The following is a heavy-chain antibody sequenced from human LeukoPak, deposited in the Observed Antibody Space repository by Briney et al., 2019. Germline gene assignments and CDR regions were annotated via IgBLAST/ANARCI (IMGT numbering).Heavy chain of an antibody. Sequence: ASVKVSCKASGYTFTSYDINWVRQATGQGLEWVGWMNPNSGNTGYAQKFQGRVTITRNTSISTAYMELSSLRSEDTAVYYCARGPPYDFWSGYYLDWFDPWGQGTLVTVSS. D-gene: IGHD3-3*01. CDR3: ARGPPYDFWSGYYLDWFDP. J-gene: IGHJ5*02. CDR1: GYTFTSYD. CDR2: MNPNSGNT. V-gene: IGHV1-8*03.